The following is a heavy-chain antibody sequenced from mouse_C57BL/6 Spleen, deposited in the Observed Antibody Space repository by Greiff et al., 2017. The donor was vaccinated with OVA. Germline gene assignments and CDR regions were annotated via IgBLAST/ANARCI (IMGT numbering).Heavy chain of an antibody. CDR2: IYPRDGST. J-gene: IGHJ4*01. D-gene: IGHD1-1*01. CDR3: ARTHYYGSSYRYAMDY. V-gene: IGHV1-78*01. CDR1: GYTFTDHT. Sequence: QVQLQQSDAELVKPGASVKISCKVSGYTFTDHTIHWMKQRPEQGLEWIGYIYPRDGSTKYNEKFKGKATLTADKSSSTAYMQLNSLTSEDTAVYFCARTHYYGSSYRYAMDYWGQGTSVTVSS.